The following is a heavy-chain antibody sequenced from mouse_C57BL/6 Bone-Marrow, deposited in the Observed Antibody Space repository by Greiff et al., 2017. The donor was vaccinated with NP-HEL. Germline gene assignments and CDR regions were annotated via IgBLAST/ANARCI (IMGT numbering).Heavy chain of an antibody. Sequence: VQLKQSGAELARPGASVKLSCKASGYTFTSYGISWVKQRTGQGLEWVGEIYPGSGNTYYNEKFKGKATLTADKSSSTAYMELRSLTSEDSAVYFCAREGDSNYSFDYWGQGTTLTVSS. J-gene: IGHJ2*01. CDR3: AREGDSNYSFDY. D-gene: IGHD2-5*01. CDR1: GYTFTSYG. V-gene: IGHV1-81*01. CDR2: IYPGSGNT.